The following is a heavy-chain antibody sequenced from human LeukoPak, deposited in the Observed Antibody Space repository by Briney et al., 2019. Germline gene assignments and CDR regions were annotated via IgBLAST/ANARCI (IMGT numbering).Heavy chain of an antibody. V-gene: IGHV1-2*02. J-gene: IGHJ5*02. CDR1: GYTFTGYY. D-gene: IGHD3-10*01. Sequence: ASVKVSCKASGYTFTGYYMHWVRQAPGQGLEWMGWINPNSGGTNYAQKVQGRVTMTRDTSISTAYMELSRLRSDDTAVYYCARYGSGDNWFDPWGQGTLVTVSS. CDR2: INPNSGGT. CDR3: ARYGSGDNWFDP.